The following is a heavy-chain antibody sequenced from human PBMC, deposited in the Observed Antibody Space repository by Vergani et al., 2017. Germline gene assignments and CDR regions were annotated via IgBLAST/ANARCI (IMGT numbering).Heavy chain of an antibody. CDR1: GGSISSYY. D-gene: IGHD5-12*01. J-gene: IGHJ6*03. CDR3: ARDRSLHSGYDYYYYYYMDV. Sequence: QVQLQESGPGLVKPSETLSLTCTVSGGSISSYYWSWIRQPAGKGLEWIGRIYTSGSTNYNPSLKSRVTMAVDTSKNQFSLKLSSVTAADTAVYFCARDRSLHSGYDYYYYYYMDVWGKGTTVTVSS. V-gene: IGHV4-4*07. CDR2: IYTSGST.